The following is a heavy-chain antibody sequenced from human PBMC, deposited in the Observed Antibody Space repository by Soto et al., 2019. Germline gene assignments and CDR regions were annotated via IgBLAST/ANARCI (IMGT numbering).Heavy chain of an antibody. V-gene: IGHV3-30-3*01. CDR2: ISYDGSNK. D-gene: IGHD2-2*01. J-gene: IGHJ6*02. Sequence: QVQLVEPGGGGVQPGRSLRLSCAASGFTFSSYAMHWVRQAPGKGLEWVAVISYDGSNKYYADSVKGRFTISRDNSKNTLYLQMNSLRAEATAVYYCARDQDVLVPAASYYYYGRDVWGQGPTVTVSS. CDR1: GFTFSSYA. CDR3: ARDQDVLVPAASYYYYGRDV.